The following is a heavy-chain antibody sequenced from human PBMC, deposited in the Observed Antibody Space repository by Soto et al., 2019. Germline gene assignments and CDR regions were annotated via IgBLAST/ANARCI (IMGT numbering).Heavy chain of an antibody. CDR2: IKPDGSES. Sequence: EVQLAESGGGLVQPGGSLRLSCVASGFTFSRHYMTWVRQAPGKGLESVAKIKPDGSESYYVDSVRGRFTFSRDIAKNSLSLQMNSLRDEDTAVYYCAIEEWWRVEFWGQGTLVTVSS. CDR3: AIEEWWRVEF. CDR1: GFTFSRHY. V-gene: IGHV3-7*01. J-gene: IGHJ4*02. D-gene: IGHD2-15*01.